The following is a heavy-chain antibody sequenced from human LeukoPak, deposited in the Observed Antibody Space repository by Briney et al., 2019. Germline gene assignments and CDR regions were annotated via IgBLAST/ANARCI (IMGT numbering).Heavy chain of an antibody. CDR1: GFTFSGSA. CDR3: TRPIQVSSGWLDY. J-gene: IGHJ4*02. CDR2: IRSKANSYAT. D-gene: IGHD6-19*01. Sequence: PGGSLRLSCAASGFTFSGSAMHWVRQASGKGLEWVGRIRSKANSYATAYAASVKGRFTISRDDSKNTAYLQMNSLKTEDTAGYYCTRPIQVSSGWLDYWGQGTLVTVSS. V-gene: IGHV3-73*01.